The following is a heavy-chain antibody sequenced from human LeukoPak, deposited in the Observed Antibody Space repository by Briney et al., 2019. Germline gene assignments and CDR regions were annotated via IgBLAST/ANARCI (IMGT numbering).Heavy chain of an antibody. CDR1: GFTFSSYA. CDR2: ISSNGGST. J-gene: IGHJ4*02. CDR3: ARGESEWLLSEPYFDY. D-gene: IGHD3-3*01. Sequence: GGSLRLSCAASGFTFSSYAMHWVRQAPGKGLEYVSAISSNGGSTYYANSVKGRFTISRDNSKNTLYLQMGSLRAEDIAVYYCARGESEWLLSEPYFDYWGQGTLVTVSS. V-gene: IGHV3-64*01.